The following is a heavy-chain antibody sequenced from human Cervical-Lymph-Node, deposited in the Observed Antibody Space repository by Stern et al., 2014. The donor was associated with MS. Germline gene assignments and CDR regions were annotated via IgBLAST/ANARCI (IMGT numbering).Heavy chain of an antibody. V-gene: IGHV1-69*01. Sequence: VQLVESGAEVKKPGSSVKVSCKASGGIFSNSAFSWVRQAPGQGLEWMGGIIPIFGTAHSAQNFQGRLTITADELTSTAYMELSSLRSDDTAVYYCARDSDILFAMDVWGQGTTVTVSS. CDR1: GGIFSNSA. CDR2: IIPIFGTA. D-gene: IGHD2-15*01. CDR3: ARDSDILFAMDV. J-gene: IGHJ6*02.